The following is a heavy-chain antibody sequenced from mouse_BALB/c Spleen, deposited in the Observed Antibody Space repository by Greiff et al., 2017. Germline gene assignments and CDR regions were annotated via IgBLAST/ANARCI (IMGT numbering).Heavy chain of an antibody. J-gene: IGHJ2*01. CDR2: INPSSGYT. Sequence: AAELARPGASVKMSCKASGYTFTSYTMHWVKQRPGQGLEWIGYINPSSGYTEYNQKFKDKTTLTADKSSSTAYMQLSSLTSEDSAVYYCASYYRYGDYFDYWGQGTTLTVSS. CDR1: GYTFTSYT. V-gene: IGHV1-4*02. D-gene: IGHD2-14*01. CDR3: ASYYRYGDYFDY.